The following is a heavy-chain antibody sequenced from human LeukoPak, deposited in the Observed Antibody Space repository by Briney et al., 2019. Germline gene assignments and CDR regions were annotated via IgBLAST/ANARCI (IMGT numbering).Heavy chain of an antibody. J-gene: IGHJ4*02. D-gene: IGHD5-12*01. V-gene: IGHV3-43*02. Sequence: PGGSLRLSCAASGFTFYDCAMHWVRQAPGNSLEWVSLISGDGGITYYEDSVKGRVTISRDNSKNYLYLQINSLRTEDTSLYYCAKDSGYQALDYWGQGTLVTVSS. CDR1: GFTFYDCA. CDR2: ISGDGGIT. CDR3: AKDSGYQALDY.